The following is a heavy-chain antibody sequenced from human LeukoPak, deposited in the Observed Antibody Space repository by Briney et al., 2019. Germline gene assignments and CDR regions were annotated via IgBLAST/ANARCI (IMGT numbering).Heavy chain of an antibody. CDR3: AKVARHEYYYYYGMDV. Sequence: GGSLRLSCAASGFTFSSYPMSWVRQAPGKGLEWVSAIRGSGGDTYYADSVKGRFTICRDNSKNTLYLQMNSLRAEDTAVYYCAKVARHEYYYYYGMDVWGQGTTVTVSS. CDR2: IRGSGGDT. D-gene: IGHD6-6*01. CDR1: GFTFSSYP. J-gene: IGHJ6*02. V-gene: IGHV3-23*01.